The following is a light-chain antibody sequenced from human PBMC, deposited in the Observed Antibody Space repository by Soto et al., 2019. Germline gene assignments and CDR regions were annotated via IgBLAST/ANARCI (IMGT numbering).Light chain of an antibody. CDR3: QSYDSGLRGSV. J-gene: IGLJ1*01. V-gene: IGLV1-40*01. CDR1: SSNIGAGYD. CDR2: GNN. Sequence: QSVLTQPPSVSGAPGQRVTISCTGSSSNIGAGYDVHWYQQLPETAPKLLIYGNNNRPSGVPDRFSGSKSGTSASLAITGLQAEDEADYYCQSYDSGLRGSVFGTGTKGTVL.